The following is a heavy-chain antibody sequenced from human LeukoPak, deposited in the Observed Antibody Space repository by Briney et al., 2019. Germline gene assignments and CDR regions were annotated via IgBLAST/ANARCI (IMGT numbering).Heavy chain of an antibody. CDR3: ARASNPYTIFGVVEGYYYMDV. Sequence: SETLSLTCTVSGGSISSYYWSWIRQPPGKGLEWIGYIYYSGSTNYNPSLKSRVTISVDTSKNQFSLKLSSVTAADTAVYYCARASNPYTIFGVVEGYYYMDVWGKGTTVTVSS. CDR1: GGSISSYY. D-gene: IGHD3-3*01. J-gene: IGHJ6*03. CDR2: IYYSGST. V-gene: IGHV4-59*01.